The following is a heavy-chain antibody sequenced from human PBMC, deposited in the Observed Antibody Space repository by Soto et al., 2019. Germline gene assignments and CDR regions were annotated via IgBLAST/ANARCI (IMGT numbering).Heavy chain of an antibody. CDR2: ISAYNGNT. J-gene: IGHJ4*02. CDR1: GYTFTSSG. CDR3: ARYNLGYSSGWFDY. D-gene: IGHD6-19*01. Sequence: GASVKVSCKASGYTFTSSGISWVRQAPGQGLEWMGWISAYNGNTNYAQKLQGRVTMTTDTSTSTAYIELRSLRSDDTAVYYCARYNLGYSSGWFDYWGQGTLVTVSS. V-gene: IGHV1-18*01.